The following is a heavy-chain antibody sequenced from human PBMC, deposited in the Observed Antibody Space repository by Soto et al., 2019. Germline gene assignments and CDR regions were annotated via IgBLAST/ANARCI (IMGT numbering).Heavy chain of an antibody. J-gene: IGHJ5*02. D-gene: IGHD3-22*01. CDR3: ARLGGYYRPLDP. V-gene: IGHV4-59*08. CDR1: GGSLSPNY. Sequence: QVQLQESGPGLVKPSETLSLTCTVSGGSLSPNYWSWIRQPPGKGLEWIGYIYYGGTTTNNPSLNGRVAITIDTSKNQFSLTLSSVTAADTAVYYCARLGGYYRPLDPWGQGILVTVSS. CDR2: IYYGGTT.